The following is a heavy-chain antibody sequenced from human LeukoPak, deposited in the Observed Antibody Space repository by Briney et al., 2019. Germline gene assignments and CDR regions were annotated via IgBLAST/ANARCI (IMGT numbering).Heavy chain of an antibody. Sequence: GGSLRLSCAASGFTFSSYAMHWVRQAPGKGLEWVAVISYDGSNKYYADSVKGRFTISRDNSKNTPYLQMNSLRAEDTAVYYCARDVIAPGDYWGQGTLVTVSS. CDR1: GFTFSSYA. CDR3: ARDVIAPGDY. V-gene: IGHV3-30-3*01. D-gene: IGHD6-25*01. CDR2: ISYDGSNK. J-gene: IGHJ4*02.